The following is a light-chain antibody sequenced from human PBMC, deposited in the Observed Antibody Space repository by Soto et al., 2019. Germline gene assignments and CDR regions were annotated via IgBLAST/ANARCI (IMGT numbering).Light chain of an antibody. CDR1: PSVTNY. CDR3: QQRSSWPPWT. J-gene: IGKJ1*01. CDR2: GAF. V-gene: IGKV3-11*01. Sequence: EIVFTQSPCTMPLSTGERATLSCRASPSVTNYLAWYQQKPGQAARLLIYGAFNRATGIPARFSGSGSGTDFTLTISSLEPEDFAVYYCQQRSSWPPWTFGQGTKVDIK.